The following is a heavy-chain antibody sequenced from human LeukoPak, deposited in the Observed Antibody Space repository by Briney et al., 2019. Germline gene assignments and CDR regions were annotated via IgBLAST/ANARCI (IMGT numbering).Heavy chain of an antibody. CDR3: VKGRRYGDYAYDSFDI. Sequence: GGSLRLSCAASGFAFSNSAMSWVRQAPGKGPEWVSSITFSGGNTFYADSVKGRFTISRDNSENTRYFQMSSLRAEDTAGYYCVKGRRYGDYAYDSFDIWGQGTMVTVSS. D-gene: IGHD4-17*01. CDR1: GFAFSNSA. J-gene: IGHJ3*02. CDR2: ITFSGGNT. V-gene: IGHV3-23*01.